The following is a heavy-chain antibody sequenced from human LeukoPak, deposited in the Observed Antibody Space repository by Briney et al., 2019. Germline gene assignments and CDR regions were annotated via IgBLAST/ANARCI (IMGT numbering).Heavy chain of an antibody. V-gene: IGHV3-74*01. CDR2: IKTDGRTT. D-gene: IGHD3-16*01. J-gene: IGHJ4*02. CDR1: GMTFSNHW. CDR3: TTGPSYGYEW. Sequence: GGSLRLSCAASGMTFSNHWMHWVRQVPGQGVVWVSLIKTDGRTTIYADSVKGRFTISRDNGKSTLYLQMNSLRAEDTAIYYCTTGPSYGYEWWGQGTVVTVSS.